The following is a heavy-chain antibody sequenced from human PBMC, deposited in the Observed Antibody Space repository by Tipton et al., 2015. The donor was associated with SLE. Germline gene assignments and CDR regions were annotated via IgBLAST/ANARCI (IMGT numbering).Heavy chain of an antibody. Sequence: QVQLVQSGAEVKKPGASVKVSCKASGYTFTSYGISWVRQAPGQGLEWMGWISAYNGNTNYAQKLQGRVTMTTDTSISTAYMELSSLRSEDTAVYYCARGAMYSSSWYLGNYWGQGTLVTVSS. V-gene: IGHV1-18*01. CDR2: ISAYNGNT. D-gene: IGHD6-13*01. J-gene: IGHJ4*02. CDR1: GYTFTSYG. CDR3: ARGAMYSSSWYLGNY.